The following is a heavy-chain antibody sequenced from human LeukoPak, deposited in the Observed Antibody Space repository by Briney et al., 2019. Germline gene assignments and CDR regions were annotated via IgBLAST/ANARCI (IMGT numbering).Heavy chain of an antibody. J-gene: IGHJ4*02. D-gene: IGHD1-26*01. CDR1: GGSISSSNW. V-gene: IGHV4-4*02. CDR3: ARLGRGSFLSYFDY. Sequence: SETLSLTCAVSGGSISSSNWWSWVRQPSGKGLEWIGEIYHSGSTNYNPSLKSRVTISVDKSKNQFSPKLSSVTAADTAVYYCARLGRGSFLSYFDYWGQGTLVTVSS. CDR2: IYHSGST.